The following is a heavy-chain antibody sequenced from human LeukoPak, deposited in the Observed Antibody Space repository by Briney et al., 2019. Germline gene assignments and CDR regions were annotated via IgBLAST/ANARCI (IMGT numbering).Heavy chain of an antibody. J-gene: IGHJ4*02. CDR3: ARETSYGGNPSTGY. Sequence: PGGSLRLSCAASGFTFSSYAMHWVRQAPGKGLEGGAVISYDGSNKYYADSVKGRFTISRDNSKNTLYLQMNSLRAEDTAVYYCARETSYGGNPSTGYWGQGTLVTVSS. CDR1: GFTFSSYA. V-gene: IGHV3-30-3*01. CDR2: ISYDGSNK. D-gene: IGHD4-23*01.